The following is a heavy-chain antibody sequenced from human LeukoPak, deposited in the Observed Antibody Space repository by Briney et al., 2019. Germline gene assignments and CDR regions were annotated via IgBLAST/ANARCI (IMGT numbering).Heavy chain of an antibody. CDR1: GFTFSSCW. D-gene: IGHD6-19*01. V-gene: IGHV3-7*01. J-gene: IGHJ4*02. Sequence: GGSLRLSCAASGFTFSSCWMSWVRQAPGKGLEWLANIKEDGCEKYYVDSVKGRFTISRDNAKNSLYLQMNSLRDKDTAVYYCAKYRPLAGLEYWGQGTLVTVSS. CDR2: IKEDGCEK. CDR3: AKYRPLAGLEY.